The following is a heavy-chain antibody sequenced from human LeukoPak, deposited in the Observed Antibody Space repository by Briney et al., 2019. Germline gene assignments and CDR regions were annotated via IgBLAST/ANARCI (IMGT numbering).Heavy chain of an antibody. V-gene: IGHV1-69*04. CDR1: GGTFSSYA. J-gene: IGHJ4*02. CDR2: IIPILGIA. CDR3: ARVPGEQQADY. Sequence: VASVKVSCKASGGTFSSYAISWVRQAPGQGLEWMGRIIPILGIANYAQKSQGRVTITADKSTSTAYMELSSLRSEDTAVYYCARVPGEQQADYWGQGTLVTVSS. D-gene: IGHD6-13*01.